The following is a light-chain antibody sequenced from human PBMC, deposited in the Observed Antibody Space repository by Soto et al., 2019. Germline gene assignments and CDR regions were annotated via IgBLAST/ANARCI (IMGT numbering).Light chain of an antibody. Sequence: AIQMTQSPSSLSASVGDRVTITCRASQDIRYDLGWYQQKPGKAPNLLIYAASSLQSEVPSRFSGSGSGTDFTLTISSLQPEDFATYYCLQDYTYPWTFGQGTKVEIK. J-gene: IGKJ1*01. CDR2: AAS. CDR1: QDIRYD. V-gene: IGKV1-6*01. CDR3: LQDYTYPWT.